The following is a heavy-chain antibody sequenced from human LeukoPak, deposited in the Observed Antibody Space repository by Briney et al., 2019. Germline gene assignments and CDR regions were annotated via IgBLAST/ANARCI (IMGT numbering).Heavy chain of an antibody. D-gene: IGHD4-17*01. CDR1: GFTVSSNY. J-gene: IGHJ3*02. V-gene: IGHV3-53*01. CDR3: ASSYNPYGDYVAFDI. Sequence: GGSLRLSCAASGFTVSSNYMSWVRQAPGKGLEWVSVIYSGGSTYYADSVKGRFTISRDNSKNTLYLQMNSLRAEDTAVYYCASSYNPYGDYVAFDIWGQGTMVTVSS. CDR2: IYSGGST.